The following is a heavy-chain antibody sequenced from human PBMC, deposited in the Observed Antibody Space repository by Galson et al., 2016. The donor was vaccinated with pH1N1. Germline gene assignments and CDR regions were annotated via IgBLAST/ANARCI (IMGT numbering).Heavy chain of an antibody. J-gene: IGHJ4*02. V-gene: IGHV3-23*01. CDR1: GFTFNIFA. CDR2: ISASGANT. Sequence: SLRLSCAASGFTFNIFAMSWVRQAPGKGPEWVSSISASGANTNYADSVKGRFTISRDSSKNTLYLQMNNPRPEDTAFYYCARVRSSGYNYAQQFVDWGQGTLVTVSS. D-gene: IGHD5-18*01. CDR3: ARVRSSGYNYAQQFVD.